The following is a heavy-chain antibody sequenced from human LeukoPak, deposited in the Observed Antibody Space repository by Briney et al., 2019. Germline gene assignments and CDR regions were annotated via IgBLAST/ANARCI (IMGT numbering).Heavy chain of an antibody. Sequence: PSETLSLTCTVSGGSVSSGSYYWSWIRQPPGKGLEWIGYIYYSGSTNYNPSLKSRVTISVDTSKNQFSLKLSSVTDADTAVYYCARWPRNYDILTGSIYAFDYWGQGTLVTVSS. D-gene: IGHD3-9*01. CDR2: IYYSGST. J-gene: IGHJ4*02. CDR1: GGSVSSGSYY. CDR3: ARWPRNYDILTGSIYAFDY. V-gene: IGHV4-61*01.